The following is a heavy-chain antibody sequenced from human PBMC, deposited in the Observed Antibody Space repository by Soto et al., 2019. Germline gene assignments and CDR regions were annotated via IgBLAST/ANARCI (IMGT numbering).Heavy chain of an antibody. CDR1: GFIFSDFY. J-gene: IGHJ5*02. Sequence: QLVESGGGLVKPGGSLRLSCTASGFIFSDFYMAWIRQAPGKGLEWVSYISSDGSATYKDSVKGRFTVSRDNAKDSLYLQMDSLRVEDKAIYYCVRDRDRRWFDPWGQGTPVTVSS. CDR3: VRDRDRRWFDP. CDR2: ISSDGSAT. V-gene: IGHV3-11*01.